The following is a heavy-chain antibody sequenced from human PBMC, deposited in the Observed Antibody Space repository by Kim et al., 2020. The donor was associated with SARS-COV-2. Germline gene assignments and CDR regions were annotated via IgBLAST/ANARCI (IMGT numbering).Heavy chain of an antibody. CDR3: ARAPPDIAVAGSFDY. V-gene: IGHV4-59*01. D-gene: IGHD6-19*01. J-gene: IGHJ4*02. Sequence: PSLKSRVTISVDTSKNPFSLKLSSVTAADTAVYYCARAPPDIAVAGSFDYWGQGTLVTVSS.